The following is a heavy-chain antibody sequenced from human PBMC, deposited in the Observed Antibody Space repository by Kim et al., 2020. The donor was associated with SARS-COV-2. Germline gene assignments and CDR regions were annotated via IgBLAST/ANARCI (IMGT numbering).Heavy chain of an antibody. Sequence: QKFQGRVTITADESTSTAYMELSSLRSEDTAVYYCARSETRKQWLGSLDYWGQGTLVTVSS. J-gene: IGHJ4*02. D-gene: IGHD6-19*01. V-gene: IGHV1-69*01. CDR3: ARSETRKQWLGSLDY.